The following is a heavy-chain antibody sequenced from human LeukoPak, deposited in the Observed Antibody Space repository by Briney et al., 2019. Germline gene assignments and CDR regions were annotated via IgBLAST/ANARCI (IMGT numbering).Heavy chain of an antibody. D-gene: IGHD1-26*01. V-gene: IGHV4-39*01. Sequence: SETLSLTCTVSGDSISSSSYYWGWIRQPPGKGLERIGSSYYSGSTYYNPALKSRVTISVDTSKNKFSLKLSYVTAADTAVYYCVRHERATKFDYWGQGTLVIVSS. J-gene: IGHJ4*02. CDR2: SYYSGST. CDR1: GDSISSSSYY. CDR3: VRHERATKFDY.